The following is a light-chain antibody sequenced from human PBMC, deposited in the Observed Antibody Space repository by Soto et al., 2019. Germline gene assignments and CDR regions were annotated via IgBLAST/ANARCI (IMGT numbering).Light chain of an antibody. V-gene: IGKV3-15*01. Sequence: EVVMTQSPATLSVSPGERATLSCRASQSVTSKLAWYQQKPGQAPRLLIYSASTRATGIPTRFSGSGSGTEFTLTISSLQSEDFAVYYCRQYDNWPPFTFGPGTKVDIK. CDR1: QSVTSK. CDR3: RQYDNWPPFT. J-gene: IGKJ3*01. CDR2: SAS.